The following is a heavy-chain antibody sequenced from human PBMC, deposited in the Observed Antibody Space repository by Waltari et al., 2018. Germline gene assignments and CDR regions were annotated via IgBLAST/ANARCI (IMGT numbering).Heavy chain of an antibody. D-gene: IGHD3-16*01. J-gene: IGHJ3*02. CDR3: ARDSARNYDYISGGHAFDI. CDR1: GFTFSTYH. Sequence: EVQLVESGGGLVKPGGSLRLSCAASGFTFSTYHIIGVRQATGKRLEWVTSISSTSSYIYYADSVKGRFTISRDNANNSLYLQMSSLRAEDTAIYYCARDSARNYDYISGGHAFDIWGQGTMITVSS. V-gene: IGHV3-21*02. CDR2: ISSTSSYI.